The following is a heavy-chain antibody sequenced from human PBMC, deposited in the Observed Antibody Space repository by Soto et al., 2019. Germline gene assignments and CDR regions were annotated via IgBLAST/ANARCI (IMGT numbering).Heavy chain of an antibody. Sequence: PPQTLSPPGSVSGTHVKSQYWGWLRQAPGYGVEWIGYIYDSGNLNYTPSVKSRVTMAVDASKNQLSLRLSSVTAADTAVYYCARSRHQTVFGVINSRGIDVWGQGTTVTV. V-gene: IGHV4-59*02. CDR3: ARSRHQTVFGVINSRGIDV. CDR1: GTHVKSQY. D-gene: IGHD3-3*01. CDR2: IYDSGNL. J-gene: IGHJ6*02.